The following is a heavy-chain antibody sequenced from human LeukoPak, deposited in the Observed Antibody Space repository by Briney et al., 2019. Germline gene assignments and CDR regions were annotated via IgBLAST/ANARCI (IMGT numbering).Heavy chain of an antibody. D-gene: IGHD3-22*01. CDR3: ARGPYYYDSSGYYLFDY. CDR1: GFTFSSYR. J-gene: IGHJ4*02. V-gene: IGHV3-7*01. CDR2: IKQDGSEK. Sequence: GGSLRLSCAASGFTFSSYRMSWVRQAPGKGLEWVANIKQDGSEKYYVDSVKGRFTISRDNAKNSLYLQMNSLRAEDTAVYYCARGPYYYDSSGYYLFDYWGQGTLVTVSS.